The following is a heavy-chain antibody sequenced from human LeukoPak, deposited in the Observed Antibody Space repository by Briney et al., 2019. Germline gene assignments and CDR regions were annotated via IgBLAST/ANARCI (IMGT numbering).Heavy chain of an antibody. V-gene: IGHV1-8*01. Sequence: ASVKVSCKASGYTFTCYDINWARQATGQGLEWMGWMNPNSGNTGYAQKFQGRVTMTRNTSISTAYMELSSLRSEDTAVYYCARDFGGFGESGYWGQGTLVTVSS. CDR3: ARDFGGFGESGY. CDR1: GYTFTCYD. CDR2: MNPNSGNT. D-gene: IGHD3-10*01. J-gene: IGHJ4*02.